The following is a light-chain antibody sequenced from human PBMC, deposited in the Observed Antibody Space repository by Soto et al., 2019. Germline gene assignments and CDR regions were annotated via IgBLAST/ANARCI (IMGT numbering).Light chain of an antibody. CDR1: XXXVGGYNY. Sequence: QSVLTQPASVSGSPGXXITISCTXXXXXVGGYNYVSWYQQHPGKAPKLMIYEVSNRPSGVSNRFSGSKSGNTASLTISGLQGEDEADYYCSAYTSSRTLVFGGGTKLTVL. CDR3: SAYTSSRTLV. CDR2: EVS. V-gene: IGLV2-14*01. J-gene: IGLJ2*01.